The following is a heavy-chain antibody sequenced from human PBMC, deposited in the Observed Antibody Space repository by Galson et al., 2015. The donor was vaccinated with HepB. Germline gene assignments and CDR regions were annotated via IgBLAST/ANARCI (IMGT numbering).Heavy chain of an antibody. V-gene: IGHV3-23*01. J-gene: IGHJ3*02. CDR2: MSGSGGSK. D-gene: IGHD6-19*01. Sequence: SLRLSCAASGFTFSSYAMNWVRQAPGKGLEWVSGMSGSGGSKYNADSVKGRFTISRENSKNTLYLQMNSLRAEDTAVYNCPKDLGRGQWLITADVFDMWGQGTMLTVSS. CDR1: GFTFSSYA. CDR3: PKDLGRGQWLITADVFDM.